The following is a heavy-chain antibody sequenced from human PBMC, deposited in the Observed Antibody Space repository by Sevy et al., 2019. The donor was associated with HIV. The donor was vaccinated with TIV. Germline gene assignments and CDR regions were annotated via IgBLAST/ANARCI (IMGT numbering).Heavy chain of an antibody. V-gene: IGHV3-66*02. CDR1: GFTVNDKY. Sequence: GSLRLSCAISGFTVNDKYIIWVRQAPGKGLEWVSVIFSSGSTYYADSAKGRFTISRDNSKNTVYLQMSSLRAEDTAVYYCVGLFLSYRSGWSYFDYWGQGTLVTVSS. CDR2: IFSSGST. J-gene: IGHJ4*02. D-gene: IGHD6-19*01. CDR3: VGLFLSYRSGWSYFDY.